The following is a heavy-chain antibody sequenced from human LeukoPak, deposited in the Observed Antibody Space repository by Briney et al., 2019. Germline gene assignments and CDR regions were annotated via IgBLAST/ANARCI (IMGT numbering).Heavy chain of an antibody. CDR1: GGSISGYY. V-gene: IGHV4-34*01. CDR3: ARGNILSGYCFDF. D-gene: IGHD3-9*01. Sequence: SETLSLTCAVYGGSISGYYWSWIRQPPGEGLEWVGEIHYTGGTSYNPSLKSRATISIDTSKNQLSLKLSSVTAADTAVYYCARGNILSGYCFDFWGQGALVTVSS. J-gene: IGHJ4*02. CDR2: IHYTGGT.